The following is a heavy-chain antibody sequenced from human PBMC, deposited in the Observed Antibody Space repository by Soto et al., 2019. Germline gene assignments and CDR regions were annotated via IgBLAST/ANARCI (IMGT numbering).Heavy chain of an antibody. Sequence: SVKVSCKASGGTFSSYAISWVRQAPGQGLEWMGGIIPIFGTANYAQKFQGRVTITADESTSTAYMELSSLRSEDTAVYYCARVGAVAGTGAYGMDVWGQGTTVTVSS. CDR2: IIPIFGTA. V-gene: IGHV1-69*13. D-gene: IGHD6-19*01. CDR3: ARVGAVAGTGAYGMDV. CDR1: GGTFSSYA. J-gene: IGHJ6*02.